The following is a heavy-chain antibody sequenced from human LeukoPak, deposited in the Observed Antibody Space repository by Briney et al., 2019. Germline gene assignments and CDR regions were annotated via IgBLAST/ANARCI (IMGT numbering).Heavy chain of an antibody. CDR2: IYYSGST. Sequence: SETLSLTCTVSGGSICSYYWSWIRQPPGKGLEWVGYIYYSGSTNYNHSLKSRVTISVDTSKNQFSLKLSSVTAADTAVYYCARHAIGWERQSWFDPWGQGTLVTVSS. D-gene: IGHD1-26*01. CDR3: ARHAIGWERQSWFDP. V-gene: IGHV4-59*08. J-gene: IGHJ5*02. CDR1: GGSICSYY.